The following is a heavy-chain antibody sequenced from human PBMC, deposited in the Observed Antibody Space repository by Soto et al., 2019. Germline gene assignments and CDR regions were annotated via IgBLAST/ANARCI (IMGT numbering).Heavy chain of an antibody. J-gene: IGHJ4*02. D-gene: IGHD4-17*01. CDR1: GGSFSGYY. CDR2: INHSGST. CDR3: ARGVTVTNYFDY. Sequence: PPETLSLTCAVYGGSFSGYYWSWIRQPPGKGLEWIGEINHSGSTNYNPSLKSRVTISVDTSKNQFSLKLSSVTAADTAVYYCARGVTVTNYFDYWGQGTLVTVSS. V-gene: IGHV4-34*01.